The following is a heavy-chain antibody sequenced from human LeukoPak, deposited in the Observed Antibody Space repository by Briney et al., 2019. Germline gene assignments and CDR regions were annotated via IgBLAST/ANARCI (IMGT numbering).Heavy chain of an antibody. Sequence: WASVKVSCKASGYTFTGYYMHWVRQAPGQGLEWMGWINPNSGGTNYAQKFQGRVTMTRDTSISTAYMELSRLRSDDTAVYYCARDLWRRDGYNSDYWGQGTLVTVSS. CDR1: GYTFTGYY. V-gene: IGHV1-2*02. CDR2: INPNSGGT. D-gene: IGHD5-24*01. J-gene: IGHJ4*02. CDR3: ARDLWRRDGYNSDY.